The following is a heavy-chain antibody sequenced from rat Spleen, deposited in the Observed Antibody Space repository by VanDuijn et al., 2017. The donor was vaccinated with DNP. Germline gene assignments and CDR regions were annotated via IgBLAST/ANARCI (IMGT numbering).Heavy chain of an antibody. CDR3: ARHPTHSYFDY. J-gene: IGHJ2*01. CDR1: GFIFSNYG. CDR2: ISPSGGSI. V-gene: IGHV5-19*01. Sequence: EVQLVESGGGPVQPGRSLKLSCVASGFIFSNYGMHWIRQAPTKGLEWVASISPSGGSISYRDSVKGRFTISRDNAKSILYLQMDSLRSEDTATYYCARHPTHSYFDYWGQGVMVTVSS. D-gene: IGHD1-11*01.